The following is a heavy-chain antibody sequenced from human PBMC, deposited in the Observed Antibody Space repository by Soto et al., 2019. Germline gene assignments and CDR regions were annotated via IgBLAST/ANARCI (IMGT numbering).Heavy chain of an antibody. J-gene: IGHJ4*02. D-gene: IGHD3-10*01. CDR2: ISYDGSDK. CDR3: AKGNDNNYNFDF. V-gene: IGHV3-30*18. Sequence: PGGSLRLSCGVSGFTLSYYGIHWVRQAPGKGLEWVAFISYDGSDKWFADSVKGRFAISRDKSQNTVYLQMNSLRTEDTAVFYCAKGNDNNYNFDFWGQGTLVTVSS. CDR1: GFTLSYYG.